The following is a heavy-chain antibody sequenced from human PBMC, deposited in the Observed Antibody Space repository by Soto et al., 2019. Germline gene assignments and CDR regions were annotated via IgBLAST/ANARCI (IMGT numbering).Heavy chain of an antibody. J-gene: IGHJ4*02. D-gene: IGHD2-15*01. CDR1: GGSITTGGYY. CDR2: RYYSESA. V-gene: IGHV4-31*03. Sequence: TLSLTCTVSGGSITTGGYYWSWIRQLPGKGLEWIGHRYYSESAYYNPSLKSRVSISLDTSKNQFSLKLSFVTAADTAMYYCARTKCSGGSCYSWSLDYWGQGTPVTVSS. CDR3: ARTKCSGGSCYSWSLDY.